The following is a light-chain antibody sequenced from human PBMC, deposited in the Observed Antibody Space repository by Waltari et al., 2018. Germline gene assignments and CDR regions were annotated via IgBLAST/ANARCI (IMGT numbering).Light chain of an antibody. CDR2: KAN. Sequence: QTVVTQQPSLSVSPGGTVTHTCSLSSGSLSTTSYATGYQQTPGQAPRTLVYKANARSSGVTDRFSGSILGNTAALTITGAQADDESDYYCALYMGSGIWVFGGGTRLTVL. CDR3: ALYMGSGIWV. J-gene: IGLJ3*02. V-gene: IGLV8-61*01. CDR1: SGSLSTTSY.